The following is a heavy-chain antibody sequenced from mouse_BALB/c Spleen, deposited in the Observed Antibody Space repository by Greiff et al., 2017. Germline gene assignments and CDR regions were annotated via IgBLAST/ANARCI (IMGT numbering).Heavy chain of an antibody. V-gene: IGHV1-67*01. Sequence: QVQLQQSGPELVKPGASVKISCKGSGYTFTDYAMHWVKQSHAKSLEWIGVISTYYGDASYNQKFKGKATLTVDKSSSTAYMQLSSLTSEDSAVYYCARGYGSRGDYWGQGTTLTVSS. D-gene: IGHD1-1*01. CDR1: GYTFTDYA. J-gene: IGHJ2*01. CDR2: ISTYYGDA. CDR3: ARGYGSRGDY.